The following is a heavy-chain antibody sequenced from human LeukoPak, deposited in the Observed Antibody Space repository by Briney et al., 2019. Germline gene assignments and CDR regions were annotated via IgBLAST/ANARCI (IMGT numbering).Heavy chain of an antibody. Sequence: EASVKVSCKASGYTFTDYYLHWVRQAPGQGLEWMGWINPHSGGTNYAQKFQGRVTMTRDTSISTVYMELSRLRSVDRAVYYCARKADTSGWYNKYYFDYWGQGTLVTVSS. J-gene: IGHJ4*02. D-gene: IGHD6-19*01. CDR3: ARKADTSGWYNKYYFDY. CDR2: INPHSGGT. V-gene: IGHV1-2*02. CDR1: GYTFTDYY.